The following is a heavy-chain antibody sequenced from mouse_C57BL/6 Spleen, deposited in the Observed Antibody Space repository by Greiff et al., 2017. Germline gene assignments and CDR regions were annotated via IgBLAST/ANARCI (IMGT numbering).Heavy chain of an antibody. Sequence: ESGPGLVKPSQSLSLTCSVTGYSITSGYYWNWIRQFPGNKREWMGYISYDGSNNYNPSLKNRISITRDTSKNQFFLKLNSVTTEDTATYYCAREGGTKAMDYWGQGTSVTVSS. CDR1: GYSITSGYY. D-gene: IGHD4-1*01. J-gene: IGHJ4*01. CDR2: ISYDGSN. CDR3: AREGGTKAMDY. V-gene: IGHV3-6*01.